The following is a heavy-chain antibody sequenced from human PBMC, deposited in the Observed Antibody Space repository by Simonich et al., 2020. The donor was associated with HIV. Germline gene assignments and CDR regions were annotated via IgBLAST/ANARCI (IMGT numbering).Heavy chain of an antibody. CDR2: IYYSGST. CDR1: GGSISSSSYY. D-gene: IGHD6-19*01. CDR3: ARPGLAVAGPTYWYFDL. J-gene: IGHJ2*01. Sequence: QLQLQESGPGLVKPSETLSLTCSVSGGSISSSSYYWGWIRQPPGKGLEWIGSIYYSGSTYYNPSLKSRVTISVDTSKNQFSLTLSSVTAADTAVYYCARPGLAVAGPTYWYFDLWGRGTLVTVSS. V-gene: IGHV4-39*01.